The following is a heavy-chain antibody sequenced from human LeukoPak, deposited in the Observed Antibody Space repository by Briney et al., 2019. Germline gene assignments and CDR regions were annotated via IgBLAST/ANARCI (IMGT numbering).Heavy chain of an antibody. J-gene: IGHJ5*02. V-gene: IGHV1-2*02. CDR1: GYTFTGYY. Sequence: ASVKASCKASGYTFTGYYMHWVRQAPGQGLEWMGWINPNSGGTNYAQKFQGRVTMTRDTSISTAYMELSRLRSDDTAVYYCARNHCSSTSCYLDPWGQGTLVTVSS. CDR2: INPNSGGT. D-gene: IGHD2-2*01. CDR3: ARNHCSSTSCYLDP.